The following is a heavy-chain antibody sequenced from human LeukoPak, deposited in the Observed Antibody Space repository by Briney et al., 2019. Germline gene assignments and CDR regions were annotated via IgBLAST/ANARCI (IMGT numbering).Heavy chain of an antibody. CDR3: ARGPAKGSPYYFDY. CDR2: ISGDGANT. CDR1: GFTFTGDA. V-gene: IGHV3-23*01. Sequence: GGSLRLSCAPPGFTFTGDAMSWVRQAPGKGLEWVSGISGDGANTYYADSVKGRFTISRDNSKNTLYLQMNSLRAEDTAVYYCARGPAKGSPYYFDYWGQGTLVTVSS. D-gene: IGHD4/OR15-4a*01. J-gene: IGHJ4*02.